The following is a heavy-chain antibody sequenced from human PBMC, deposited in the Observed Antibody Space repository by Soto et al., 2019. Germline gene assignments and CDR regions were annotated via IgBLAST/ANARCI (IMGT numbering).Heavy chain of an antibody. Sequence: SETLSLTCTVSGGSISSSSHYWGWIRQPPGKGLEWIGSIYYSGSTYYNPSLKSRVTISVDTSKNQFSLKLSSVTAADTAVYYCARRGLLWFGVLSGGARFDPWGQGTLVTVSS. J-gene: IGHJ5*02. CDR2: IYYSGST. CDR1: GGSISSSSHY. V-gene: IGHV4-39*01. D-gene: IGHD3-10*01. CDR3: ARRGLLWFGVLSGGARFDP.